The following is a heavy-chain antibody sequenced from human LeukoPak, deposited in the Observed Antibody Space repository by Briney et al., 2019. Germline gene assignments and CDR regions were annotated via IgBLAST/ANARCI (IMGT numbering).Heavy chain of an antibody. CDR3: EKRGGNGITICGFDYFDY. V-gene: IGHV3-23*01. D-gene: IGHD3-3*01. CDR2: ISGSGGNT. Sequence: GGSLRLSCAASGFTFSSYAVNWVRQAPGKGLEWVSAISGSGGNTYYADSVKGRFTISRDNSKNTVYLQMNSLRAEDTARYYGEKRGGNGITICGFDYFDYWGRGTLVTVSS. J-gene: IGHJ4*02. CDR1: GFTFSSYA.